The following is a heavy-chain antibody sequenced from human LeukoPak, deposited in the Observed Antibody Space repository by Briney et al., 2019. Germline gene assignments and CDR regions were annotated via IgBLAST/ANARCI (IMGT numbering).Heavy chain of an antibody. Sequence: PSETLSLTCTVSGGSISSSSYYWGWIRQPPGKGLEWIGSIYYSGSTYYNPSLKSRVTMSVDTSKNQFSLKLSSVTAADTAVYYCARDTYYYDSSGKKLFDYWGQGTLVTVSS. V-gene: IGHV4-39*07. CDR3: ARDTYYYDSSGKKLFDY. CDR2: IYYSGST. CDR1: GGSISSSSYY. J-gene: IGHJ4*02. D-gene: IGHD3-22*01.